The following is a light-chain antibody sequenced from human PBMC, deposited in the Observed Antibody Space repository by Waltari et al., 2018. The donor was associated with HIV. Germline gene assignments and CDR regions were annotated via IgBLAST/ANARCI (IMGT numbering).Light chain of an antibody. J-gene: IGKJ2*01. CDR1: QSVSSSY. CDR2: GAS. V-gene: IGKV3-20*01. CDR3: QQYGSSPYT. Sequence: EIVLTQSPGTLSLSPGERATLSCRASQSVSSSYLAWYQQKPGQAPRLLIYGASSRATGIPDRFSGSGSGADFTLTISRLEAEDFAVYYCQQYGSSPYTFGQGTELDIK.